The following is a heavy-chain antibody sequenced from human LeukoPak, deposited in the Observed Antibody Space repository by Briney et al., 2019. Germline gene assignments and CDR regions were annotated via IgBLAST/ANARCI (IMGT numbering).Heavy chain of an antibody. CDR1: GGSFSGYY. CDR2: IYYSGST. D-gene: IGHD3-9*01. V-gene: IGHV4-59*08. Sequence: SETLSLTCAVYGGSFSGYYWSWIRQPPGKGLEWIGYIYYSGSTNYNPSLKSRVTISVDTSKNQFSLKLSSVTAADTAVYYCARQGYDILTGYYRYYYYYYMDVWGKGTTVTISS. CDR3: ARQGYDILTGYYRYYYYYYMDV. J-gene: IGHJ6*03.